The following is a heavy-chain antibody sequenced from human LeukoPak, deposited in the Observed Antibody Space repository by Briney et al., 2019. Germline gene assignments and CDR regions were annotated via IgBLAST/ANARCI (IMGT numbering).Heavy chain of an antibody. CDR1: GFTFSSNS. D-gene: IGHD3-10*01. V-gene: IGHV3-21*04. CDR2: ISSSSSYI. J-gene: IGHJ3*02. CDR3: ATPQEYYYAPPSAFDI. Sequence: GGSLRLSCAASGFTFSSNSMNWVRQAPGKGLEWVSSISSSSSYIYYADSVKGRFTISRDNAKNSLYLQMNSLRAEDTAVYYCATPQEYYYAPPSAFDIWGQGTMVTVSS.